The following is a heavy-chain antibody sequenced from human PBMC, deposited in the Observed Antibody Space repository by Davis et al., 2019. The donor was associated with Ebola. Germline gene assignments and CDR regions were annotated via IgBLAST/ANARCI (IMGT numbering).Heavy chain of an antibody. D-gene: IGHD3-16*02. V-gene: IGHV3-30-3*01. J-gene: IGHJ4*02. CDR2: ISYDGSNK. CDR3: ARVVRDYIWGSYRHFDY. Sequence: GESLKISCAASGFTFSSYAMHWVRQAPGKGLEWVAVISYDGSNKYYADSVKGRFTISRDNSKNTLYLQMNSLRAEDTAVYYCARVVRDYIWGSYRHFDYWGQGTLVTVSS. CDR1: GFTFSSYA.